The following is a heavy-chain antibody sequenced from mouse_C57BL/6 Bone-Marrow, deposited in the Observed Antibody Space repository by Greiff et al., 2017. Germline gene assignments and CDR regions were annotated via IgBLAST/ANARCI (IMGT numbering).Heavy chain of an antibody. CDR2: INPSNGGT. J-gene: IGHJ3*01. V-gene: IGHV1-53*01. CDR1: GYTFTSYW. Sequence: QVQLQQSGTELVKPGASVKLSCKASGYTFTSYWMHWVKQRPGQGLEWIGNINPSNGGTNYNEKFKSKATLTVDKSSSTAYRQLSSLTSEDSAVYYCARGGWLLPGLPYWGQGTLVTVSA. D-gene: IGHD2-3*01. CDR3: ARGGWLLPGLPY.